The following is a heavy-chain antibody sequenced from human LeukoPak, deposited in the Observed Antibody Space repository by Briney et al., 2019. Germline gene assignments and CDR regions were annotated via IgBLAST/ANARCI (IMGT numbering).Heavy chain of an antibody. CDR1: GYTFTSYG. J-gene: IGHJ4*02. CDR2: ISAYNGNT. D-gene: IGHD3-10*01. Sequence: ALVKVSCKASGYTFTSYGISWVRQAPGQGLEWMGWISAYNGNTNYAQKLQGRVTMTTDTSTSTAYMELRSLRSDDTAVYYCARPLYYYGSGSYYGYWGQGTLVTVSS. V-gene: IGHV1-18*01. CDR3: ARPLYYYGSGSYYGY.